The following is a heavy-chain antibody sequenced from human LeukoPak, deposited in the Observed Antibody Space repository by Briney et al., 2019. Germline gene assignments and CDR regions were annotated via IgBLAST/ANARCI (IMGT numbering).Heavy chain of an antibody. Sequence: GGSLRLSCAASGFTFSSYWMSWVRQAPGKGLEWVANIKQDGSEKYYVDSVKGRFTISRDNAKNSLYLQMNSLRAEDTAVYYCARASITIFGVVITAPLDYWGQGTLSPSPQ. D-gene: IGHD3-3*01. V-gene: IGHV3-7*01. CDR1: GFTFSSYW. CDR3: ARASITIFGVVITAPLDY. CDR2: IKQDGSEK. J-gene: IGHJ4*02.